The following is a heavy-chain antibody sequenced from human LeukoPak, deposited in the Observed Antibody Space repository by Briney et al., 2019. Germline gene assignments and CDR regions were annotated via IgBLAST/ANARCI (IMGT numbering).Heavy chain of an antibody. Sequence: GGSLRLSCAASEFTFSSFWMSWVRQAPGKGLEWVANIKQDGSEKRYVDSVKGRFTISRDNAKNSLYLQMNSLRAEDTAVYYCARGSGNYYYGMDVWGQGTTVTVSS. CDR2: IKQDGSEK. D-gene: IGHD1-26*01. J-gene: IGHJ6*02. CDR1: EFTFSSFW. V-gene: IGHV3-7*01. CDR3: ARGSGNYYYGMDV.